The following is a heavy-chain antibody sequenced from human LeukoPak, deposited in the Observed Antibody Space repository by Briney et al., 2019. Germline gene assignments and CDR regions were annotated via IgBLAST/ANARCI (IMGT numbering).Heavy chain of an antibody. D-gene: IGHD1-26*01. Sequence: GESLKISCKGSGYSFSTYWIGWVRQMPGKGLEWMGIIYPGDSDTRYSPSFQGQVTISADKSINTAYLQWGSLKASDTAIFYCARHLGRVGAPQSVFDYWGQGPLVPVSS. CDR2: IYPGDSDT. CDR1: GYSFSTYW. V-gene: IGHV5-51*01. CDR3: ARHLGRVGAPQSVFDY. J-gene: IGHJ4*02.